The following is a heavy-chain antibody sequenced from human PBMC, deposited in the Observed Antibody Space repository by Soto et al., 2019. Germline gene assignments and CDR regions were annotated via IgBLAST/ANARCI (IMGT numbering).Heavy chain of an antibody. J-gene: IGHJ6*02. CDR3: ARELPTTIRGGYYYSYGMDV. CDR2: LHSDGSTT. V-gene: IGHV3-74*03. D-gene: IGHD2-2*02. Sequence: GGSLRLSCAASGFIFSSYWMHWVRQAPGKGLVWVSRLHSDGSTTTYADSVKGRFTISRDNAKNTLYLQMNSLRAEDTAVYYCARELPTTIRGGYYYSYGMDVWGQGTTVTVSS. CDR1: GFIFSSYW.